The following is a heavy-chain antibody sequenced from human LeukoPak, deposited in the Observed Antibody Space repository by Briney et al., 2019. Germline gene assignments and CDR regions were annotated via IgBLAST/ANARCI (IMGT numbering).Heavy chain of an antibody. V-gene: IGHV3-20*04. CDR2: INWNGGST. CDR1: GFTFDDYG. D-gene: IGHD5-18*01. CDR3: ARGTGYSYGSLGDY. Sequence: PGESLRLSCAASGFTFDDYGMSWVRQAPGKGLEWVSGINWNGGSTGYADSVKGRFTISRDNAKNSLYLQMNSLRAEDTALYYCARGTGYSYGSLGDYWGQGTLVTVSS. J-gene: IGHJ4*02.